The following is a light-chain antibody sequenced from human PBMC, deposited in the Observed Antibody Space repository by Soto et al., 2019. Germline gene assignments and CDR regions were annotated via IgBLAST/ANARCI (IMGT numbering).Light chain of an antibody. CDR3: QSDDSSYVV. CDR1: SSNIGAGYD. V-gene: IGLV1-40*01. CDR2: GNS. J-gene: IGLJ2*01. Sequence: QLVLTQPPSVSGAPGQRVTISCTGSSSNIGAGYDVHWYQQLPGTAPKLLIYGNSNRPTGVPYRFSGSKSGTSASLAITGLQDEDEADYYCQSDDSSYVVFGGGTKLTVL.